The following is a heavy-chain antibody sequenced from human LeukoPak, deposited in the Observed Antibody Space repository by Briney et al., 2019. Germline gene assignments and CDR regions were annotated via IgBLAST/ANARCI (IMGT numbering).Heavy chain of an antibody. J-gene: IGHJ4*02. CDR1: GGSISSSSYY. CDR3: ARHSSYYGNFDY. Sequence: PSETLSLTCSVSGGSISSSSYYWGWIRQPPGKGLEWIGSIYYSGSTYYNPSLKSRVTIYVDTSKNQFSLKLSSVTAADTAVYHCARHSSYYGNFDYWGQGTLVTVSS. D-gene: IGHD3-10*01. CDR2: IYYSGST. V-gene: IGHV4-39*01.